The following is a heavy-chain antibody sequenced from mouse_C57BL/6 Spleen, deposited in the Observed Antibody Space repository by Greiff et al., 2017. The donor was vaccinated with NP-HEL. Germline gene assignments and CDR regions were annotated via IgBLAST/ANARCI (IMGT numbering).Heavy chain of an antibody. J-gene: IGHJ4*01. Sequence: VQLQESGAELARPGASVKLSCKASGYTFTSYGISWVKQRTGQGLEWIGEIYPRSGNTYYNEKFKGKATLTADKSSSTAYMELRSLTSEDSAVYFCARSGLSYYAMDYWGQGTSVTVSS. V-gene: IGHV1-81*01. D-gene: IGHD1-1*02. CDR1: GYTFTSYG. CDR3: ARSGLSYYAMDY. CDR2: IYPRSGNT.